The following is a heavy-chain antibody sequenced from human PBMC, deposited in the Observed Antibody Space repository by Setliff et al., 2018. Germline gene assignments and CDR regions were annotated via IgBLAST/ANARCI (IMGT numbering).Heavy chain of an antibody. CDR2: IWDDGGNK. D-gene: IGHD6-13*01. CDR3: AKAGGVFTQARRAFDI. J-gene: IGHJ3*02. V-gene: IGHV3-30-3*01. CDR1: GFTFSSYA. Sequence: GESLKISCAASGFTFSSYAMHWVRQAPGKGLEWVAVIWDDGGNKYHADSVKGRFTISRDHSKNTLSLQMNSLRAEDTALYYCAKAGGVFTQARRAFDIWGQGTMVTVSS.